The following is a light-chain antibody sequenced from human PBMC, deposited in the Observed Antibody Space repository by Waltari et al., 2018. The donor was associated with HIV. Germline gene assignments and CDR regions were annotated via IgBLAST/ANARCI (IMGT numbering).Light chain of an antibody. CDR3: QSYDSDLGSPV. Sequence: QSVLTQPPSVSGAPGQRVTISCTGNSSNIGSLYDVHRYLQTPGSVPKLLNTGNSRPSGVSERFSGSRSGTSASLAITALRAEDEGTYYCQSYDSDLGSPVFGGGTEVTVL. V-gene: IGLV1-40*01. CDR2: GNS. J-gene: IGLJ3*02. CDR1: SSNIGSLYD.